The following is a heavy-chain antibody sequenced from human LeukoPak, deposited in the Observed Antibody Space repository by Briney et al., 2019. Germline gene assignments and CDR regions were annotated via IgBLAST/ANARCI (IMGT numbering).Heavy chain of an antibody. CDR2: IKQDGSER. CDR3: ARDRWSYDPQGGFDC. V-gene: IGHV3-7*03. D-gene: IGHD3-22*01. Sequence: GGSLRLSCAASGFTFSIYWMSWVRQAPGKGLEWAANIKQDGSERYYVDSVKGRFTLSRDNAKNSLYLQMNSLRAEDTAVYYCARDRWSYDPQGGFDCWGQGTLVTVSS. J-gene: IGHJ4*02. CDR1: GFTFSIYW.